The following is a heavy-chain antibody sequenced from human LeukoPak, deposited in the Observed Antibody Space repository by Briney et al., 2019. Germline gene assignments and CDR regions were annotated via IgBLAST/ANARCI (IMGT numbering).Heavy chain of an antibody. Sequence: GGSLRLSCAAPGFTFSTYAMHWVRQAPGKGLEWVAVVSSDGSTKFYADSVRGRFTISRDNSRDTLYLQINSLRPEDTAVYYCARGGPGGSYNKRVYWGQGTLVTVSS. CDR3: ARGGPGGSYNKRVY. CDR2: VSSDGSTK. CDR1: GFTFSTYA. V-gene: IGHV3-30-3*01. J-gene: IGHJ4*02. D-gene: IGHD1-26*01.